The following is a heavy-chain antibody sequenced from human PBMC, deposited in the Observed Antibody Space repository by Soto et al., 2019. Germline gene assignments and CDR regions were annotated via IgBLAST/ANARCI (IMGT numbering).Heavy chain of an antibody. CDR2: IYYSGST. CDR3: ARLLARRAYYFDY. V-gene: IGHV4-39*01. D-gene: IGHD2-15*01. CDR1: GGSISSSSYY. J-gene: IGHJ4*02. Sequence: PSETLSLTCTVSGGSISSSSYYWGWIRQPPGKGLEWIGSIYYSGSTYYNPSLKSRVTISVDTSKNQFSLKLSSVTAADTAVYYCARLLARRAYYFDYWGQGTLVTVSS.